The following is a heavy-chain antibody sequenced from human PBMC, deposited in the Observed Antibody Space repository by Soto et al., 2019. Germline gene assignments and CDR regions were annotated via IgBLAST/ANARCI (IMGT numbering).Heavy chain of an antibody. Sequence: SETLALTCTVYGDSINSGGYYWSWIRQHPGKGLEWIGYIYYSGSTYYNPSLKSRVTISVDTSKNQFSLKLSSVTAAETAVYYCARAGGIVGATAADYSSQGTLDTVSS. J-gene: IGHJ4*01. CDR1: GDSINSGGYY. CDR3: ARAGGIVGATAADY. D-gene: IGHD1-26*01. CDR2: IYYSGST. V-gene: IGHV4-31*03.